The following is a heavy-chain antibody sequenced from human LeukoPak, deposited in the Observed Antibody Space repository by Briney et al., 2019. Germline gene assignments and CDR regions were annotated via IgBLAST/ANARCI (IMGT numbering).Heavy chain of an antibody. CDR3: ARASLNYDSSGYYSDLDY. Sequence: GGSLRLSCAASGFSFRNYAMSWVRQAPGKGLEWVSAISGSGGSTYYADSVKGRFTISRDNSKNTLYLQVSSLRAEDTAVYYCARASLNYDSSGYYSDLDYWGQGTLVTVSS. D-gene: IGHD3-22*01. CDR2: ISGSGGST. V-gene: IGHV3-23*01. CDR1: GFSFRNYA. J-gene: IGHJ4*02.